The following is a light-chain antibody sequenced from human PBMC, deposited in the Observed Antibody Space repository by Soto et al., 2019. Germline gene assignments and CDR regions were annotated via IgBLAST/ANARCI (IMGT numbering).Light chain of an antibody. CDR2: DAS. J-gene: IGKJ2*01. CDR3: QQRAGWPHA. Sequence: EIVLTQSPATLSLSPGERATLSCRASQSVSSYLVWYQQTPGQAHRLLIHDASNRATGIPARFSGSGSGTDFTLTISSLEPEESAVYYCQQRAGWPHAFGQGTKLEIK. CDR1: QSVSSY. V-gene: IGKV3-11*01.